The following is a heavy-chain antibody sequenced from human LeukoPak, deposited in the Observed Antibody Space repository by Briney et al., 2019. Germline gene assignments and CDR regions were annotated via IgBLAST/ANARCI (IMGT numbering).Heavy chain of an antibody. V-gene: IGHV4-38-2*01. Sequence: PSETLSLICAVSGYSISSGYYWGWFRQPPGKGLEWIGCMYHSGSTYYNPSLKSRVTISVDTSKNQFSLKLSPVTAADTAVYYCARQGGSSSPYYYYYMDVWGKGTTVTVSS. CDR3: ARQGGSSSPYYYYYMDV. CDR1: GYSISSGYY. J-gene: IGHJ6*03. CDR2: MYHSGST. D-gene: IGHD6-13*01.